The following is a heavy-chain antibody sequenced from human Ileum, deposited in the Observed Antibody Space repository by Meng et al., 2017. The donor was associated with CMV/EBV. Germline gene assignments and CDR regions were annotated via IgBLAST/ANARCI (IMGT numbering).Heavy chain of an antibody. CDR3: ARGVSIAAQLGWFDP. D-gene: IGHD6-6*01. CDR2: IYPGDSDT. J-gene: IGHJ5*02. V-gene: IGHV5-51*01. CDR1: GYSFTNYW. Sequence: GGSLRLSCKGSGYSFTNYWIGWVRQMPGKGLEWMGIIYPGDSDTRYSPSFQGQVTISADKSISTAYLQWSSLRAADTAVYYCARGVSIAAQLGWFDPWGQGTLVTVSS.